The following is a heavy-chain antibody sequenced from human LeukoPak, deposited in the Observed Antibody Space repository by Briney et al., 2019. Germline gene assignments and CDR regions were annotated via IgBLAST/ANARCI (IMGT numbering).Heavy chain of an antibody. CDR1: NDSIILGDYY. D-gene: IGHD3-3*01. V-gene: IGHV4-30-4*08. Sequence: SQTLSLTCAVSNDSIILGDYYWSWIRQPPGKGLEWIGYIYYSGTTYYNPSLESRVTISIDTSRNQFSLKLTTMTAADTAVYYCARAFGGVIINGGWFDPWGQGAQVTVSS. CDR2: IYYSGTT. CDR3: ARAFGGVIINGGWFDP. J-gene: IGHJ5*02.